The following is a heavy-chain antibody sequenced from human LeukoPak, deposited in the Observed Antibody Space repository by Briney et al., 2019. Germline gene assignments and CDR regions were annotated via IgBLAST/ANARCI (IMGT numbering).Heavy chain of an antibody. CDR3: AGHESGGWEYYFDY. V-gene: IGHV4-39*01. CDR2: IYYSGST. D-gene: IGHD1-26*01. Sequence: SETLSLTCSVSGGSISSGSYYWGWIRQPPGKGLEWIGSIYYSGSTYYNPSLESRVTISVDTSKNQFSLKLSSVTAADTAVYYCAGHESGGWEYYFDYWGQGTLVTVSS. CDR1: GGSISSGSYY. J-gene: IGHJ4*02.